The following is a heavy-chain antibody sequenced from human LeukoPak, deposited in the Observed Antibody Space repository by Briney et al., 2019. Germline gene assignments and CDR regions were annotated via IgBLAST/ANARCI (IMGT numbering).Heavy chain of an antibody. CDR2: INTDGTVT. D-gene: IGHD6-19*01. J-gene: IGHJ4*02. CDR1: GFTFSKYW. CDR3: ATKQWLAPPPDS. Sequence: PGGSLRLSCAASGFTFSKYWMLWVRQAPVKGLESVSRINTDGTVTTYADSVKGRFTVSRDNADNTMFLQMNSVRDEDTAVYYCATKQWLAPPPDSWGQGTPVTVSS. V-gene: IGHV3-74*01.